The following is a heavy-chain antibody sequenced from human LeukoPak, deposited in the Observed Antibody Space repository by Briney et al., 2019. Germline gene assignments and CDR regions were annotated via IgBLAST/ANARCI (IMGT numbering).Heavy chain of an antibody. CDR1: GYTFTSYG. Sequence: ASLKLSCKASGYTFTSYGISWVRQAPGQGLEWMGWISAYNGNTNYAQKLQGRVTMTRDTSTSTAYLELRSLRSDDTAVYYCARDGDIVATIMGWFDPWGQRTLVTVSS. CDR2: ISAYNGNT. V-gene: IGHV1-18*01. CDR3: ARDGDIVATIMGWFDP. J-gene: IGHJ5*02. D-gene: IGHD5-12*01.